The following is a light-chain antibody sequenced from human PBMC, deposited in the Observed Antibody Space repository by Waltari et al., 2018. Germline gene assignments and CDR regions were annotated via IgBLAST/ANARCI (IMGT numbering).Light chain of an antibody. CDR1: SSDVGSYNL. CDR3: CSYAGSL. Sequence: QSALTQPASVSGSPGQSITISCTGTSSDVGSYNLVSWYQQHPGKAPKLMIYEGSKRPSGVSNRVSGYKSGNTASLSISGLQAEDEADYYCCSYAGSLFGGGTKLTVL. CDR2: EGS. J-gene: IGLJ2*01. V-gene: IGLV2-23*01.